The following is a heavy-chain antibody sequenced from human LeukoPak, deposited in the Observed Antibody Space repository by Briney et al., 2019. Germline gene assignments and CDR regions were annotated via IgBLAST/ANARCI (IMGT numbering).Heavy chain of an antibody. J-gene: IGHJ3*02. CDR2: IYTSGST. CDR3: GRDRDSYGFRAFDI. CDR1: GGSISSYY. Sequence: SETLSLTCTVSGGSISSYYRSWIRQPAGKGLEWIWRIYTSGSTNYNPSLKSRVTMSVDTSKNQFSLKLSSVTAADTAVYCGGRDRDSYGFRAFDIWGQGTMVTVFS. V-gene: IGHV4-4*07. D-gene: IGHD5-18*01.